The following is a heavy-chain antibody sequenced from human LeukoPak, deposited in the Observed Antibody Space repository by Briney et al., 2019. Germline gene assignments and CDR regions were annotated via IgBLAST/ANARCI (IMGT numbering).Heavy chain of an antibody. CDR3: ARGLRYQPLNSYYFDY. CDR1: GGSISSSSYY. D-gene: IGHD2-2*01. V-gene: IGHV4-39*07. Sequence: SETLSLTCTVSGGSISSSSYYWGWIRQPPGRGLEWIGSIYYSGSTNYNPSLKSRVTISVDTSKNRFSLKLSSVTAADTAVYYCARGLRYQPLNSYYFDYWGQGTLVTVSS. CDR2: IYYSGST. J-gene: IGHJ4*02.